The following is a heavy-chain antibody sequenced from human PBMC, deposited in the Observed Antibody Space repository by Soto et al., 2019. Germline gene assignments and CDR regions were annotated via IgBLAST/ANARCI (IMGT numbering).Heavy chain of an antibody. CDR3: ATDGLSQRGNIDY. CDR1: GFTFSNDW. CDR2: IKSRTDGGTT. V-gene: IGHV3-15*01. D-gene: IGHD3-10*01. Sequence: GGSLRLSCAASGFTFSNDWMSWVRQAPGKGLEWVGRIKSRTDGGTTDYAATVKGRFTISRDDSKNTLYLQMNSLKAEDTAVYYGATDGLSQRGNIDYWGQGTLVTVSS. J-gene: IGHJ4*02.